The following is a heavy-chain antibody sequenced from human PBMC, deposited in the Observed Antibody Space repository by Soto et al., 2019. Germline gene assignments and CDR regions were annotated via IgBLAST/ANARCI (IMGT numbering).Heavy chain of an antibody. Sequence: ASVKVSCKASGYTFTSYAMHWVRQAPGQRLEWMGWINAGNGNAKYPQKFQGRVTITRDTSASTAYMELSSLRSEDTAVYYCARWKSSSYYYGMDVWGQGTTVTVSS. CDR2: INAGNGNA. J-gene: IGHJ6*02. CDR3: ARWKSSSYYYGMDV. D-gene: IGHD6-6*01. CDR1: GYTFTSYA. V-gene: IGHV1-3*01.